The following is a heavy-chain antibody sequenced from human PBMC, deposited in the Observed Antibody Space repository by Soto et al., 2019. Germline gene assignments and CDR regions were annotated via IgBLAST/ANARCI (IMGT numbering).Heavy chain of an antibody. J-gene: IGHJ2*01. D-gene: IGHD3-9*01. CDR3: ARESHDMLTGPPWVWYFDL. CDR1: GGSFSGYY. Sequence: QVQLQQWGAGPLRPLETLSLTCGVSGGSFSGYYWAWIRQSPGKGLEWIGEINDRGSINYNPSLKGRVSISVDTSKNHYSLNLRSVTAADTAVYYCARESHDMLTGPPWVWYFDLWGRGTLVTVSS. V-gene: IGHV4-34*01. CDR2: INDRGSI.